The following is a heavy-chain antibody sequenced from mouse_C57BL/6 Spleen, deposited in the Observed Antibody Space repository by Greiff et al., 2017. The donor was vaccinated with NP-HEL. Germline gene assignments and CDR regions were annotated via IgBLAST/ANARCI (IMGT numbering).Heavy chain of an antibody. CDR3: VIYYGSSYYAMDY. V-gene: IGHV10-1*01. D-gene: IGHD1-1*01. CDR2: IRSKSNNYAT. CDR1: GFSFNTYA. Sequence: EVQGVESGGGLVQPKGSLKLSCAASGFSFNTYAMNWVRQAPGKGLEWVARIRSKSNNYATYYADSVKDRFTISRDDSESMLYLQMNNLKTEDTAMYYCVIYYGSSYYAMDYWGQGTSVTVSS. J-gene: IGHJ4*01.